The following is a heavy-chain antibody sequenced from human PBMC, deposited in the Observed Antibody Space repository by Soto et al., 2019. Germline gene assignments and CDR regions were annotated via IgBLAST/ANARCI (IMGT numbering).Heavy chain of an antibody. CDR2: IYPGDSDT. CDR3: ARHNTGYCSSTSCPTPYYYYGMDV. V-gene: IGHV5-51*01. Sequence: LKISCKGSGYSFTSYWIGWVRQMPGKGLEWMGIIYPGDSDTRYSPSFQGQVTISADKSISTAYLQWSSLKASDTAMYYCARHNTGYCSSTSCPTPYYYYGMDVWGQGTTVTVSS. CDR1: GYSFTSYW. D-gene: IGHD2-2*01. J-gene: IGHJ6*02.